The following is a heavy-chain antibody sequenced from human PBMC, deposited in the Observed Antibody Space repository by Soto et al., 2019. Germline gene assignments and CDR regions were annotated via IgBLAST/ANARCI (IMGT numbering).Heavy chain of an antibody. V-gene: IGHV4-39*01. CDR1: GCSISSSSYY. CDR2: IYYSGST. J-gene: IGHJ6*02. CDR3: ARHNRPKGYYYGMDV. Sequence: SETLSLTCTVSGCSISSSSYYWGWIRQPPGKGLEWIGSIYYSGSTYYNPSLKSRVTISVDTSKNQFSLKLSSVTAADTAVYYCARHNRPKGYYYGMDVWGQGTTVTVSS.